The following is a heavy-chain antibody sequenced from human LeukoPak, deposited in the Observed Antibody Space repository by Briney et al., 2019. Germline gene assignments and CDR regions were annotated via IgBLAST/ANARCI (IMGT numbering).Heavy chain of an antibody. CDR2: ISSSGSTI. V-gene: IGHV3-48*03. J-gene: IGHJ6*02. CDR3: ARSNIVATNLYYHYYGMDV. D-gene: IGHD5-12*01. Sequence: PGGSLRLSCAASGFTFSSYEMNWVRQAPGKGLEWVSYISSSGSTIYYADSVKGRFTISRDNAKNSLYLQMISLSAEDTAVYYCARSNIVATNLYYHYYGMDVWGQGTTVTVSS. CDR1: GFTFSSYE.